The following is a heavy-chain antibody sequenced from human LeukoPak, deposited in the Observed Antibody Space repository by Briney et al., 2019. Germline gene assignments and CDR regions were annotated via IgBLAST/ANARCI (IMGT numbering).Heavy chain of an antibody. V-gene: IGHV3-30*12. CDR1: GFTFSSXG. CDR2: ILSGGSKE. D-gene: IGHD3-22*01. Sequence: PXGSXXXXXXASGFTFSSXGXXXVRQAPGKGXXXXPVILSGGSKEFYTDSVKGRFTISRDNSKNTLYLQMNSLRAEDTAVYYCVRDDDRPDNGLDYWGQGTLVTVSS. J-gene: IGHJ4*02. CDR3: VRDDDRPDNGLDY.